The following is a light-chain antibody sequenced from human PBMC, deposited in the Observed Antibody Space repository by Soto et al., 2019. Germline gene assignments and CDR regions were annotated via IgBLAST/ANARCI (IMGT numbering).Light chain of an antibody. J-gene: IGKJ4*01. V-gene: IGKV4-1*01. CDR2: WAS. CDR1: QSVLYSSNNENY. Sequence: DIVMTQSPDSLAVSLGERATINCKSSQSVLYSSNNENYLAWYQQKPGQPPKLLIYWASTRNSGVPDRFSGSGSGPDFTLTISSLQAEDVAVYYCQQYYSTPLTFGGGTKV. CDR3: QQYYSTPLT.